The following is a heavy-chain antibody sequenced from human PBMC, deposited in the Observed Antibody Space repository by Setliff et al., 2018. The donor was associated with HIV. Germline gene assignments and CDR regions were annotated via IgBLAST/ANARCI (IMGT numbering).Heavy chain of an antibody. J-gene: IGHJ6*03. D-gene: IGHD3-3*01. CDR1: GGSFSGYY. V-gene: IGHV4-34*01. CDR2: INHDRTT. Sequence: LSLTCAVYGGSFSGYYWNWIRQPPGKGLEWIGEINHDRTTNYNPSLKSRVTISVDTSKNQFSLTLNSVTAADTAVYYCARGSRQLTIFGVVFKTNYYFMDVWGKGTAVTVSS. CDR3: ARGSRQLTIFGVVFKTNYYFMDV.